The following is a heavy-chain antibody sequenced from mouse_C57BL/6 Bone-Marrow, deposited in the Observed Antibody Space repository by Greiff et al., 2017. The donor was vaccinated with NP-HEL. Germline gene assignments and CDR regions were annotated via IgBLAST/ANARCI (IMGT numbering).Heavy chain of an antibody. J-gene: IGHJ3*01. V-gene: IGHV7-3*01. CDR1: GFTFTDYY. CDR3: ARSVDSSGYGFAY. D-gene: IGHD3-2*02. Sequence: EVKLVESGGGLVQPGGSLSLSCAASGFTFTDYYMSWVRQPPGKALEWLGFIRNKANGYTTEYSASVKGRFTISRDNSQSILYLQMNALRAEDSATYYCARSVDSSGYGFAYWGQGTLVTVSA. CDR2: IRNKANGYTT.